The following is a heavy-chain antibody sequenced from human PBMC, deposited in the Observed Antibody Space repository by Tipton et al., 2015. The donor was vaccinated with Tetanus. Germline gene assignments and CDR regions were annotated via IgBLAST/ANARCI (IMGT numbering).Heavy chain of an antibody. CDR3: ARDQARGARGWNYFDY. CDR2: IYSSGST. V-gene: IGHV4-31*03. Sequence: TLSLTCTVSGGSISSGGYYWSWIRQRPGKGLEWIGDIYSSGSTYSNPSLKGRVTILVDTTKNQFSLKLKSVTAGDTAVYYCARDQARGARGWNYFDYWGQGSLVTVSS. CDR1: GGSISSGGYY. D-gene: IGHD1-26*01. J-gene: IGHJ4*02.